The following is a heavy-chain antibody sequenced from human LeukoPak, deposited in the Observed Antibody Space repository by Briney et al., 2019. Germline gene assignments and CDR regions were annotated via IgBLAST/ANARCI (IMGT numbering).Heavy chain of an antibody. CDR2: IYYTGST. D-gene: IGHD3-16*02. CDR1: AGSISSSPYY. J-gene: IGHJ4*02. CDR3: AREWFGGVIVPLDY. V-gene: IGHV4-39*07. Sequence: SETLSLTCTVSAGSISSSPYYWDWIRQPPGKGLEWIGSIYYTGSTFYNPSLRSRVTISLDTSKNQFSLKLSSVTAADTAVYYCAREWFGGVIVPLDYWGQGTLVTVSS.